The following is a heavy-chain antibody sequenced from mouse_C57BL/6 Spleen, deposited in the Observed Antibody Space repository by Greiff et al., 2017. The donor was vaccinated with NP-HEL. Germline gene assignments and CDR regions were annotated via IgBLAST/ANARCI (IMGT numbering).Heavy chain of an antibody. CDR1: GYTFTSYW. CDR2: INPSNGGT. CDR3: ARIDYYYGSSHYFDY. D-gene: IGHD1-1*01. Sequence: QVQLQQPGTELVKPGASVKLSCKASGYTFTSYWMHWVKQRPGQGLEWIGNINPSNGGTNYNEKFKSKATLTVDKSSSTAYMQLSSLTSEHSAVSYCARIDYYYGSSHYFDYWGQGTTLTVSS. V-gene: IGHV1-53*01. J-gene: IGHJ2*01.